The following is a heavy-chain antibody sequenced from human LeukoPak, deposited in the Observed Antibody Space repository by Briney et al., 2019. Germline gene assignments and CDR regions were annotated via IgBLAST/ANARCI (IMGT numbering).Heavy chain of an antibody. CDR1: GFTFSSYW. CDR3: ARTNTRWLVPDAFDI. Sequence: GGSLRLSCAVSGFTFSSYWMTWVRQAPGKGLEWVASVKQDGNEKYYVDSVKGRFTISRDNAKNSLYLQLNSLRAEDTAVYYCARTNTRWLVPDAFDIWGQGTMVTVSS. CDR2: VKQDGNEK. V-gene: IGHV3-7*01. D-gene: IGHD6-19*01. J-gene: IGHJ3*02.